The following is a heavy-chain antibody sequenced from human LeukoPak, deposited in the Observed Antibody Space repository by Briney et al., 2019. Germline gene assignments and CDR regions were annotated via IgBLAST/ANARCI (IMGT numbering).Heavy chain of an antibody. V-gene: IGHV1-24*01. CDR3: ATFGSALAVAGGYFDY. CDR2: FDPEDGET. D-gene: IGHD6-19*01. J-gene: IGHJ4*02. CDR1: GYTLTELS. Sequence: ASVKVSCKVSGYTLTELSMHWVRQAPGKGLEWMGGFDPEDGETIYAQKFQGRVTMTEDTSTDTAYMELSSLRSEGTAVYYCATFGSALAVAGGYFDYWGQGTLVTVSS.